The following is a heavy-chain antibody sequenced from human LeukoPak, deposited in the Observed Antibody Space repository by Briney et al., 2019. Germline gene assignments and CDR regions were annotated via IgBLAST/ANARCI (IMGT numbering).Heavy chain of an antibody. CDR3: ARVFYDSRLREDYYYYYMDD. J-gene: IGHJ6*03. D-gene: IGHD3-22*01. V-gene: IGHV3-21*01. CDR2: ISSSSSYI. CDR1: GFTSSSYS. Sequence: GGSLRLSCAASGFTSSSYSMNWVRQAPGKGLEWVSSISSSSSYIYYADSVKGRFTISRDNAKNSLYLQMNSLRAEDTAVYYCARVFYDSRLREDYYYYYMDDWGKGTTVTVSS.